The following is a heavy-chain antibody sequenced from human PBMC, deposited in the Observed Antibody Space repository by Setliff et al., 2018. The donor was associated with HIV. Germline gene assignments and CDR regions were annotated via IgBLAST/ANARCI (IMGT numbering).Heavy chain of an antibody. D-gene: IGHD6-19*01. V-gene: IGHV1-18*01. Sequence: ASVKVSCKASGYTFTNYGISWVRQAPGQGLEWMGWISPYNGNIKYAQNLQGRVTMTTDTSTSTAYMELKSLRSGDTAFYYFARVEPIAVAGPGYFQHWGQGTLVTVSS. J-gene: IGHJ1*01. CDR3: ARVEPIAVAGPGYFQH. CDR1: GYTFTNYG. CDR2: ISPYNGNI.